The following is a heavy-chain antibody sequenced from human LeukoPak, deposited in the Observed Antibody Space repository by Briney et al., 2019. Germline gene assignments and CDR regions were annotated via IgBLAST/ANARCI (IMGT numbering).Heavy chain of an antibody. CDR3: ARVTKYCTSMTCFYYYFDY. CDR2: VYYSGST. J-gene: IGHJ4*02. V-gene: IGHV4-39*07. D-gene: IGHD2/OR15-2a*01. CDR1: GGSISSSSYY. Sequence: SETLSLTCTVSGGSISSSSYYWGWIRQPPGKGLEWIGNVYYSGSTYYNPSLKSRVTISVDTSKNQFSLKLSSVTAADTAVYYCARVTKYCTSMTCFYYYFDYWGQGTLVTVSS.